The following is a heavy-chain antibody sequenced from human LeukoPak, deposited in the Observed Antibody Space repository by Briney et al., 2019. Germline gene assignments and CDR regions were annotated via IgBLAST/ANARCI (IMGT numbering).Heavy chain of an antibody. D-gene: IGHD3-22*01. CDR2: ISHRSSRT. V-gene: IGHV3-23*01. J-gene: IGHJ4*02. Sequence: GGSLRLSCAVSGITLSNYGMSWVRQAPGKGLEWVAGISHRSSRTNYADSVKGRFTISTDHPKNTLYLQMNSLRAEDTAVYFCAKRGVVIRVILVGFHKEAYYFDSWGQGALVTVSS. CDR1: GITLSNYG. CDR3: AKRGVVIRVILVGFHKEAYYFDS.